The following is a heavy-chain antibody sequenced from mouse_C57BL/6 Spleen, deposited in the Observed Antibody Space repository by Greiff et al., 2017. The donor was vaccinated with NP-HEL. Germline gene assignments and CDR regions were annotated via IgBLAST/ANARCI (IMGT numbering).Heavy chain of an antibody. Sequence: DVKLVESGPELVKPGASVKISCKASGYSFTGYYMNWVKQSPEKSLEWIGEINPSTGGTTYNQKFKAKATLTVDKSSSTAYMQLKSLTAEDSAVYYCATPTTVAWYFDVWGTGTTVTVSS. J-gene: IGHJ1*03. CDR1: GYSFTGYY. CDR2: INPSTGGT. V-gene: IGHV1-42*01. D-gene: IGHD1-1*01. CDR3: ATPTTVAWYFDV.